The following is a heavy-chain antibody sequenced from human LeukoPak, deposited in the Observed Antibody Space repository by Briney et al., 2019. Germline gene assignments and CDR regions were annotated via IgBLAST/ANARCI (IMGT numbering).Heavy chain of an antibody. D-gene: IGHD6-6*01. CDR3: ARISAGRYGMDV. CDR2: VYYTGST. CDR1: GGSVTSGGYY. Sequence: SETLSLTCTVSGGSVTSGGYYWSWIRQHPGKGLEWIAYVYYTGSTYCNPSLKSRVTISPETSKNQFSLKVSSVTAADTAVYYCARISAGRYGMDVWGQGTTVTVSS. J-gene: IGHJ6*02. V-gene: IGHV4-31*03.